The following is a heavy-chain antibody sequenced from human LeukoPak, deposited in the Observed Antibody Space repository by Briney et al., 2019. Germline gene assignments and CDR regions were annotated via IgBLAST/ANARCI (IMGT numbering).Heavy chain of an antibody. D-gene: IGHD2-2*01. Sequence: SETLSLTCVVYGGSFSGYYWSWIRQPPGKGLEWIGEINHSGSTNYNPSLKSRVTISVDTSKNQFSLKLSSVTAADTAVYYCARQSAAAYYYYYGMDVWGQGTTVTVSS. CDR1: GGSFSGYY. V-gene: IGHV4-34*01. CDR2: INHSGST. J-gene: IGHJ6*02. CDR3: ARQSAAAYYYYYGMDV.